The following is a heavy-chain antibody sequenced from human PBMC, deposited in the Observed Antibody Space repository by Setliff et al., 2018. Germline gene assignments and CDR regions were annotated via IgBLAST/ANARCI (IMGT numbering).Heavy chain of an antibody. Sequence: SETLSLTCAVSGGSISSSNWWSWVRQPPGKGLEWIGEIYHSGSTNYNPSLKSRVTISVDKPKNQFSLKLSSVTAADTAVYYCARAGQQLVVGAFDIWGQGTMVTVSS. J-gene: IGHJ3*02. CDR3: ARAGQQLVVGAFDI. V-gene: IGHV4-4*02. D-gene: IGHD6-13*01. CDR2: IYHSGST. CDR1: GGSISSSNW.